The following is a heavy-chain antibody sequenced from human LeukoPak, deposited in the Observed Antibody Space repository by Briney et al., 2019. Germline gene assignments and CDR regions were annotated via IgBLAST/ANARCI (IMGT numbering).Heavy chain of an antibody. CDR2: IYYSGST. J-gene: IGHJ3*02. CDR1: GYSISSSNW. V-gene: IGHV4-28*01. Sequence: SDTLPLTCAVSGYSISSSNWWGWIRQSPGKGLEWIGYIYYSGSTYYNPSLKSRVTMSVDTSKNQFSLKLNSVTAEDTAVYYCARILSSGWTGGAFDIWGQGTMVIVSS. CDR3: ARILSSGWTGGAFDI. D-gene: IGHD6-19*01.